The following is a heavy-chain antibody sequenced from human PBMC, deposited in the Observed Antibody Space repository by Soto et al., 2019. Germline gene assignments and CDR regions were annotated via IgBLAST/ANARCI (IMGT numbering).Heavy chain of an antibody. CDR2: ISGSGGST. Sequence: EVQLLESGGGLVQPGGSLRLSCAASGFTFSSYAMSWVRQAPGKGLEWVSAISGSGGSTYYADSVKGRFTISRDNSKNALYLQMNSLRAEDTAVYYCAKARERDYYDSSGYPLAPFDYWGQGTLVTVSS. V-gene: IGHV3-23*01. CDR1: GFTFSSYA. D-gene: IGHD3-22*01. CDR3: AKARERDYYDSSGYPLAPFDY. J-gene: IGHJ4*02.